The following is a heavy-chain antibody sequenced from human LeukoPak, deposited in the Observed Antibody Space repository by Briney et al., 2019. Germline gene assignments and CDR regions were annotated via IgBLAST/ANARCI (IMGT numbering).Heavy chain of an antibody. CDR3: AKAPTYGDYGTTDFDY. J-gene: IGHJ4*02. CDR1: GFTFSSYA. V-gene: IGHV3-23*01. D-gene: IGHD4-17*01. Sequence: PGRSLRLSCAASGFTFSSYAMSWVRQAPGKGLEWVSAISGSGGSTYYADSVKGRFTISRDNSRNTLYLQMNSLRAEDTAVYYCAKAPTYGDYGTTDFDYWGQGTLVTVSS. CDR2: ISGSGGST.